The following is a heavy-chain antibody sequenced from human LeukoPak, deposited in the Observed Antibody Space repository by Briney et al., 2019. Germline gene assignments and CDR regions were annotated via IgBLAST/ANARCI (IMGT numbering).Heavy chain of an antibody. CDR2: FDPEDGET. D-gene: IGHD2-2*01. CDR3: ATVVVPAAPLDY. CDR1: GYTLTELS. Sequence: ASVKVSCKVSGYTLTELSMHWVRQAPGKGLEWMGGFDPEDGETIYAQKFQGRVTMTEGTSTDTAYMELSSPRSEGTAVYYCATVVVPAAPLDYWGQGTLVTVSS. V-gene: IGHV1-24*01. J-gene: IGHJ4*02.